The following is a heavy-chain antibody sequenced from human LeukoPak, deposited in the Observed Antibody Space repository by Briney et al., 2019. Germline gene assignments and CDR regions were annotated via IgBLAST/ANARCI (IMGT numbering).Heavy chain of an antibody. V-gene: IGHV3-9*03. J-gene: IGHJ2*01. CDR1: GVTFDDYA. D-gene: IGHD6-19*01. CDR3: AKGRGLVLDWYFDL. Sequence: PGRSLRLSCATSGVTFDDYAMHWVRQAPGKGLEGVSGSSWNSGSMGYADSVKGRFTISRDNAKNSLYLQMNSLRAEDMALYYCAKGRGLVLDWYFDLWGRGTLVTVSS. CDR2: SSWNSGSM.